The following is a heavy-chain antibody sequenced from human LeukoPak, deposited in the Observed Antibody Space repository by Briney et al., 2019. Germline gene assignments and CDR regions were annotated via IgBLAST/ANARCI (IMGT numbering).Heavy chain of an antibody. J-gene: IGHJ4*02. CDR2: IYYRGST. D-gene: IGHD6-19*01. Sequence: KTSETLSLTCTVSGGSISGYYWSWIRQPPRKGLEWIGYIYYRGSTNYNPSLKSRVTISVDTSKNQFSLKLSSVTAADTAVYYCARLDAVAGTDWGQGTLVTVSS. CDR3: ARLDAVAGTD. V-gene: IGHV4-59*08. CDR1: GGSISGYY.